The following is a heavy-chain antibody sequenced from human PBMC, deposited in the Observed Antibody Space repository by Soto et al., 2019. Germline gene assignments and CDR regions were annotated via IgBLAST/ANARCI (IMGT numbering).Heavy chain of an antibody. Sequence: SETLSLTCTVSGDSVSSGSYYWSWIRQPPGKGLEWIGYIYYSGSTNYNPSLKSRVTISVDTSKNQFSLKLSSVTAADTAVYYCARQHGSGRYYYGMDVWGQGTTVTVSS. D-gene: IGHD3-10*01. V-gene: IGHV4-61*01. CDR2: IYYSGST. J-gene: IGHJ6*02. CDR3: ARQHGSGRYYYGMDV. CDR1: GDSVSSGSYY.